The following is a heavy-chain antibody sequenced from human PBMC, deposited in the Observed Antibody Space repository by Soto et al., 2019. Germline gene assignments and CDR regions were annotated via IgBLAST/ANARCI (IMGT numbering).Heavy chain of an antibody. V-gene: IGHV4-59*08. CDR2: IYYSGST. J-gene: IGHJ6*02. Sequence: PSETLSLTCTVSGGSISSYYWSWIRQPPGKGLEWIGYIYYSGSTNYNPSLKSRVTISVDTSKNQFSLKLSSVTAADTAVYYCARINKSSWPYYYYGMDVWGQGTTVTVSS. CDR1: GGSISSYY. D-gene: IGHD6-13*01. CDR3: ARINKSSWPYYYYGMDV.